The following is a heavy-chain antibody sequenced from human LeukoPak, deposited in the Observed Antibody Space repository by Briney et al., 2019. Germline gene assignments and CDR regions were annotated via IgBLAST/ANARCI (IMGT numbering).Heavy chain of an antibody. J-gene: IGHJ6*02. V-gene: IGHV1-8*01. CDR1: GYALTSYD. D-gene: IGHD3-10*01. Sequence: AAVKVSCKASGYALTSYDINWVRQAAGQGVEWMGRMDPNSGNTAYAQKFLGRVTMPSNMSISIAYMELSSLGSEDTAVYYCARGGTIRGIFHSYYGMDVWGQGTTVTVSS. CDR2: MDPNSGNT. CDR3: ARGGTIRGIFHSYYGMDV.